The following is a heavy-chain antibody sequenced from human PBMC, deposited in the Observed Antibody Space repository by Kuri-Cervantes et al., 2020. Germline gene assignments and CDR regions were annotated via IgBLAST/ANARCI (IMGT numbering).Heavy chain of an antibody. D-gene: IGHD6-13*01. V-gene: IGHV1-46*01. J-gene: IGHJ5*02. CDR3: ATGHGGSSWSTWFDP. CDR2: INPSGGST. CDR1: GYTFTSYY. Sequence: ASVKVSCKASGYTFTSYYILWVRQAPGQGLEWMGIINPSGGSTTYAQKFQGRVTMTEDTSTDTAYMELSSLRSEDTAVYYCATGHGGSSWSTWFDPWGKGTLVPSPQ.